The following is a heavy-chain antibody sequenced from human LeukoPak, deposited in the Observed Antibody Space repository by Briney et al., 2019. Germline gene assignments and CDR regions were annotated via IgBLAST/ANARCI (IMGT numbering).Heavy chain of an antibody. V-gene: IGHV4-34*01. CDR2: INHSGSP. J-gene: IGHJ4*02. CDR3: ARGSLGPAARGNYFDY. CDR1: ARSSSGYS. D-gene: IGHD2-2*01. Sequence: SETLSLTCALYARSSSGYSWSWIRQPPRKRPYRTAEINHSGSPNYNPSLKSRVTISVDTSKNQFSLKLSSVTAADTAVYYCARGSLGPAARGNYFDYWGQGTLVTVSS.